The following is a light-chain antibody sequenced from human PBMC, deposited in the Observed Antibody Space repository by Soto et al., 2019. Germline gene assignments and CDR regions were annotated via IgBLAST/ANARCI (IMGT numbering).Light chain of an antibody. CDR3: SSYTRITTVYV. V-gene: IGLV2-14*03. Sequence: QSALTQPASVSGSPGQTITISCTGSSSDVGGYNFVSWYQQHPGKAPKLMIFDVSYRPLGVSNRFSGSKSGNTASLTISGLLAEDEADYYCSSYTRITTVYVFGTGTKVTVL. CDR1: SSDVGGYNF. J-gene: IGLJ1*01. CDR2: DVS.